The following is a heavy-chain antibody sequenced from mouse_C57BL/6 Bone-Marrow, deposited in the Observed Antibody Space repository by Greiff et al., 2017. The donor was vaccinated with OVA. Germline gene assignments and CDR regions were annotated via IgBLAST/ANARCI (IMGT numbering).Heavy chain of an antibody. Sequence: QVQLQQSGAELVRPGASVKMSCKASGYTFTSYYMHWVKQTPRQGLEWIGAIYPGNGDTSYNQKFKGKATLTVDKSSSTAYMQLSSLTSEDSAVYFCARSWGYRGYVDYGGQGTTLTVSS. J-gene: IGHJ2*01. V-gene: IGHV1-12*01. CDR3: ARSWGYRGYVDY. CDR2: IYPGNGDT. CDR1: GYTFTSYY.